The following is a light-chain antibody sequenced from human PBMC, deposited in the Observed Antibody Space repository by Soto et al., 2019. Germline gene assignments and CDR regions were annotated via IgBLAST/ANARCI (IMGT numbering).Light chain of an antibody. CDR1: SSDVGGHYF. CDR3: SSYTSTSVLEV. V-gene: IGLV2-14*03. CDR2: DVS. J-gene: IGLJ1*01. Sequence: QSALTQPASVSGSPGQSVTISCTGTSSDVGGHYFVSWYQHHPGKAPKLIISDVSNRPSGVSNRFSGYKSGNTASLTISGLQAEDEADYYCSSYTSTSVLEVFGTGTKLTVL.